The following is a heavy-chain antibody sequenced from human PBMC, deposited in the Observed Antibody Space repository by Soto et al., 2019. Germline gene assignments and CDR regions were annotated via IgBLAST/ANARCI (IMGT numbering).Heavy chain of an antibody. D-gene: IGHD2-2*02. CDR1: GYTFTDYY. CDR3: ESKRNQIPPDHAAFDI. V-gene: IGHV1-2*02. Sequence: ASVKASCKASGYTFTDYYLHWVRQAPGQGLEWMAWIGPKSGDTNYAQNFQGRATMTRDTSINTAYMELSRLRYDDTAVYYCESKRNQIPPDHAAFDIWGQGTMVTVSS. J-gene: IGHJ3*02. CDR2: IGPKSGDT.